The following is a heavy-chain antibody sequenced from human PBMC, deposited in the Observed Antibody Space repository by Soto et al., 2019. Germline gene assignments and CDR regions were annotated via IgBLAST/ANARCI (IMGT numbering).Heavy chain of an antibody. V-gene: IGHV3-30*18. Sequence: QVQLVESGGGVVQPGRSLRLSCAASGFTFSSYGMHWVRQAPGKGLEWVAVISYDGSNKYYADSVKGRFTISRDNSKNTLYLQMNSLRAEDTAVYYCAKESYDSSGYYSFYWYYYGMDVW. CDR3: AKESYDSSGYYSFYWYYYGMDV. D-gene: IGHD3-22*01. J-gene: IGHJ6*01. CDR2: ISYDGSNK. CDR1: GFTFSSYG.